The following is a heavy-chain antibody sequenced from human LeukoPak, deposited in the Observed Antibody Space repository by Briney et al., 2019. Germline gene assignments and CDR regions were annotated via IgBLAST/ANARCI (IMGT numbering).Heavy chain of an antibody. V-gene: IGHV3-21*01. J-gene: IGHJ5*02. D-gene: IGHD6-13*01. CDR2: ISSSSSYI. CDR1: GFTFSSYS. Sequence: PGGSLRLSCAASGFTFSSYSMNWVRQAPGKGLEWVSSISSSSSYIYYADSVKGRFTISRDNAKNSLYLQMNSLRAEDTAVYYCARERLPLIAAAGTIWFDPWGQGTLVTVSS. CDR3: ARERLPLIAAAGTIWFDP.